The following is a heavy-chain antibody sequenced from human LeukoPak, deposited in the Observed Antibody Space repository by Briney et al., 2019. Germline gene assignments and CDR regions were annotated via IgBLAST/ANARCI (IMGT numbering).Heavy chain of an antibody. V-gene: IGHV3-33*08. CDR3: AGDGYNFFDY. CDR1: GFMFSGYR. D-gene: IGHD1-1*01. CDR2: ISHDGDNR. J-gene: IGHJ4*02. Sequence: PGRSLTLSCAAPGFMFSGYRLHWVRRAPSKGLEWVALISHDGDNRFYADSVKGRFTISRDNSRNTLYLQMSSLRAEDTAVYYCAGDGYNFFDYWGQGTLVTVSS.